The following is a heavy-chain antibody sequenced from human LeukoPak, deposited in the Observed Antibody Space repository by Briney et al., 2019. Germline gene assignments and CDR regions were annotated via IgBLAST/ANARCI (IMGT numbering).Heavy chain of an antibody. CDR2: INAGNGNT. CDR1: GYTFTSYA. Sequence: GASVKVSCKASGYTFTSYAMHWVRQAPGQRLEWMGWINAGNGNTKYSQKFQGRVTITRDTSASTAYMELSSLRSEDTAVYYCAREVVVVPAAINNWFDPWGQGTPVTVSS. V-gene: IGHV1-3*01. J-gene: IGHJ5*02. D-gene: IGHD2-2*01. CDR3: AREVVVVPAAINNWFDP.